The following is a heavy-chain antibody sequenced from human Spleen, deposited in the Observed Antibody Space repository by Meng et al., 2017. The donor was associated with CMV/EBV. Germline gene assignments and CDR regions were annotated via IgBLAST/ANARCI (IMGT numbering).Heavy chain of an antibody. V-gene: IGHV1-8*03. CDR1: GYTFTDYD. CDR2: MNPKTGNR. CDR3: AKDMRERTSASWDS. D-gene: IGHD2-2*01. Sequence: ASVKVSCKASGYTFTDYDVHWVRQATGQGLEWMGWMNPKTGNRGYAQRFQGRVTLSGITSKSTAYMELSSLRFEDTAVYYCAKDMRERTSASWDSWGHGTLVTVSS. J-gene: IGHJ5*01.